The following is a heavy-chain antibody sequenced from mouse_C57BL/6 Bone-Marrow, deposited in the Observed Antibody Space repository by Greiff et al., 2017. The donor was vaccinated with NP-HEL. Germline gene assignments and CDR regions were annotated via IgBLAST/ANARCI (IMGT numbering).Heavy chain of an antibody. D-gene: IGHD2-2*01. V-gene: IGHV1-50*01. Sequence: QVQLQQPGAELVKPGASVKLSCKASGYTFTSYWMQWVKQRPGQGLEWIGEIDPSDSYTNYNQKFKGKATLTVDTSSSTAYMQLSSLTSEDSAVYYCARSARLPCAYWGQGTLVTVSA. CDR3: ARSARLPCAY. CDR2: IDPSDSYT. CDR1: GYTFTSYW. J-gene: IGHJ3*01.